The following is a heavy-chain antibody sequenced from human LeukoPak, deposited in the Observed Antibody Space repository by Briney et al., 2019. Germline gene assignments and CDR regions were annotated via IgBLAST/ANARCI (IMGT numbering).Heavy chain of an antibody. J-gene: IGHJ3*02. CDR2: ISGSGGST. V-gene: IGHV3-23*01. D-gene: IGHD6-13*01. CDR3: AKEHGGSSWYEDAFDI. Sequence: PGGSLRLSCAASGFTFSSYGMSWVRQAPGKGLEWVSDISGSGGSTYYADSVKGRFTISRDNSKNTLYLQMNSLRAEDTAVYYCAKEHGGSSWYEDAFDIWGRGTMVTVSS. CDR1: GFTFSSYG.